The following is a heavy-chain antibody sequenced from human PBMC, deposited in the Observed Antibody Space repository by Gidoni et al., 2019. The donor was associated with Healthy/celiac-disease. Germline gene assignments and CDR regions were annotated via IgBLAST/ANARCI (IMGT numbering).Heavy chain of an antibody. V-gene: IGHV3-11*06. D-gene: IGHD3-22*01. CDR3: ARYYYDSSGYCDY. CDR2: MSSRSSYT. Sequence: QVQLVESGGGLVKPEGSLRLSCAASGFPSSAYYMRWLRQAPGKGLEWVSYMSSRSSYTKYADSVKGRFTISRDNAKNSLYLQMNSLRAEDTAVYYCARYYYDSSGYCDYWGQGTLVTVSS. J-gene: IGHJ4*02. CDR1: GFPSSAYY.